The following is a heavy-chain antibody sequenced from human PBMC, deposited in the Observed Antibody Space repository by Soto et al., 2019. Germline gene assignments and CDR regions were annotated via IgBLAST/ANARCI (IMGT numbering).Heavy chain of an antibody. D-gene: IGHD6-19*01. Sequence: QVQLVESGGGVVQPGRSLRLSCAAYGFSFSTTGMHWVRQAPGKGLEWVAMISHDGGAVHFADSVKGRFTISRDDSTNTLYLQMNSLRPEDTAVYYCAKDLYSSDWFNFFDSWGQGSLVTVSS. J-gene: IGHJ5*01. CDR1: GFSFSTTG. V-gene: IGHV3-30*18. CDR2: ISHDGGAV. CDR3: AKDLYSSDWFNFFDS.